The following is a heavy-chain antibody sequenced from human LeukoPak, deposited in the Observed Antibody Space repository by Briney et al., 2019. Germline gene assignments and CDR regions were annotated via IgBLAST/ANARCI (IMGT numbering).Heavy chain of an antibody. V-gene: IGHV3-7*01. D-gene: IGHD3-22*01. J-gene: IGHJ4*02. Sequence: GGSLRLSFAASGFPFSNYLMSWVRRAPGKGLEGVANIKQDGSEKYYVDSVKGRFTISRDNAKNSLYLQMNSLRAEDTAVYYCAKVRTSSGYCFDYWGQGTLVTVSS. CDR1: GFPFSNYL. CDR2: IKQDGSEK. CDR3: AKVRTSSGYCFDY.